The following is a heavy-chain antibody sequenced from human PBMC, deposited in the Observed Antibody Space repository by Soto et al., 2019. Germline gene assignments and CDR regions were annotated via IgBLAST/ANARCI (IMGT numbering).Heavy chain of an antibody. CDR3: AIEPCPGRYSSGCQKDY. V-gene: IGHV4-4*02. J-gene: IGHJ4*02. Sequence: SETLSLTCAVAGAPISSSHWWSWVRQPPGKGLEWIGEIYHSGSTNYNPSLKSRVTISVDKFKNQFSLKLSSVTAADTAVYYCAIEPCPGRYSSGCQKDYWGQGTLVTVSS. CDR1: GAPISSSHW. CDR2: IYHSGST. D-gene: IGHD6-19*01.